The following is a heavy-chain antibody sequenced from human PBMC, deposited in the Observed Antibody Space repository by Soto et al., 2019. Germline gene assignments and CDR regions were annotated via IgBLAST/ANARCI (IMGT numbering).Heavy chain of an antibody. J-gene: IGHJ6*02. V-gene: IGHV1-69*12. CDR1: GGTFSSYA. CDR3: ARRSTIFYGMDV. Sequence: QVQLVQSGAEVKKPGSSVKVSCKASGGTFSSYAISWVRQAPGQGLEWMGGIIPIFGTANYAQKFQGRVTLTAEESTSTAYMELSSLRSEGTAVYYCARRSTIFYGMDVWGQGTTVTVSS. D-gene: IGHD3-3*01. CDR2: IIPIFGTA.